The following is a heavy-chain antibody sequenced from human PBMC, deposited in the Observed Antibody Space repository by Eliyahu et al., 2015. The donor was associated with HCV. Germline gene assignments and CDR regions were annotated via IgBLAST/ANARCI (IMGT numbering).Heavy chain of an antibody. D-gene: IGHD6-6*01. CDR3: ARIGYTSSSFDY. CDR2: IKEDGSTK. CDR1: GFTFGNIG. Sequence: EVQLVESGGGLVQPGGSLRLSCAASGFTFGNIGLSWVRQAPGKGLEWVANIKEDGSTKYYMDSVKGRFTISRDNSKNSVYLQVSSLRAEDTAVFYCARIGYTSSSFDYWGQGALVTVSS. V-gene: IGHV3-7*03. J-gene: IGHJ4*02.